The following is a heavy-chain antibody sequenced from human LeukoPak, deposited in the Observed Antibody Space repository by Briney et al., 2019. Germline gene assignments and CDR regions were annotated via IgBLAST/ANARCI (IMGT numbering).Heavy chain of an antibody. CDR2: INPNSGGT. Sequence: ASVKVSCKASGYTFTGYYMHWVRQAPGQGLEWMGFINPNSGGTNYAQKFQGRVTMTRDTSISTAYMELSRLRSDDTAVYYCAREGGYCSSTSCYVGYWGQGTLVTVSS. V-gene: IGHV1-2*02. J-gene: IGHJ4*02. D-gene: IGHD2-2*01. CDR1: GYTFTGYY. CDR3: AREGGYCSSTSCYVGY.